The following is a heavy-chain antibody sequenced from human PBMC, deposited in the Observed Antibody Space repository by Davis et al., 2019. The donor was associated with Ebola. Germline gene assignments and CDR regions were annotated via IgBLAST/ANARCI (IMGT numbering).Heavy chain of an antibody. CDR2: IYTSGST. Sequence: PSETLSLTCTVSGGSISSYYWSWIRQPAGKGLEWIGRIYTSGSTNYNPSLKSRVTMSVDTSKNQFSLKLSSVTAADTAVYYCARGPVVTAIHNWFDPWGQGTLVTVSS. D-gene: IGHD2-21*02. V-gene: IGHV4-4*07. CDR1: GGSISSYY. CDR3: ARGPVVTAIHNWFDP. J-gene: IGHJ5*02.